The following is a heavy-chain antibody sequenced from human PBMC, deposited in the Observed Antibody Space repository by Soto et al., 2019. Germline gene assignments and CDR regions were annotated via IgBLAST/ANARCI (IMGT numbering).Heavy chain of an antibody. J-gene: IGHJ6*02. CDR1: GGSLRSYY. V-gene: IGHV4-59*08. D-gene: IGHD3-10*01. CDR3: ARQGFGELHGLVDV. Sequence: QVQLQESGPRLVKPSETLSLTCTVSGGSLRSYYCSWFRQPPGKGLEWVGYINDSGGTFYNPSLKSRVTMSVDTSNNQYSLMVNSVTATDTAVYYGARQGFGELHGLVDVWGQGTTVTVSS. CDR2: INDSGGT.